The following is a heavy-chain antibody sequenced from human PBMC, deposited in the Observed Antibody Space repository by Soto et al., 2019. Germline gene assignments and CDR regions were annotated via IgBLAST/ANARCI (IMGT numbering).Heavy chain of an antibody. D-gene: IGHD3-10*01. CDR2: ILHDGGNK. J-gene: IGHJ4*02. Sequence: QVQLVESGGGVVQPGRSLRLSCAASGFTFSSYAMHWVRQAPGKGLEWVAVILHDGGNKYYADSVKGRFTISRDNSENTVYLQMNSLRAEDTAMYYCARDRFPDYWGQGTLVTVSS. V-gene: IGHV3-30-3*01. CDR1: GFTFSSYA. CDR3: ARDRFPDY.